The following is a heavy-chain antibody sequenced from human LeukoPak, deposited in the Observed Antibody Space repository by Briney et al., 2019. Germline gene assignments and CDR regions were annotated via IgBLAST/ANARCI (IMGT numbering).Heavy chain of an antibody. J-gene: IGHJ4*02. Sequence: SETLSLTCTVSGGSISSNHYYWGWIRQPPGKGLEWIGALSYSGNAYYSPSLRSRLTISVDTSKNQFSLKLSSVTAADTAVYYCARPPGFSTSFWDWGQGTLVTVSS. CDR2: LSYSGNA. CDR3: ARPPGFSTSFWD. CDR1: GGSISSNHYY. D-gene: IGHD2-2*01. V-gene: IGHV4-39*01.